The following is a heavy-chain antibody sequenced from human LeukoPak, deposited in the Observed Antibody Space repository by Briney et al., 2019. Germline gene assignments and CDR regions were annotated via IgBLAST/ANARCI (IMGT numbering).Heavy chain of an antibody. D-gene: IGHD3-3*01. V-gene: IGHV3-7*01. CDR1: GFTFSTSW. CDR3: ARSSVYDSWSGLS. Sequence: GGSLRLSCAASGFTFSTSWMTWVRQAPGKGLDWLGNINPDGSTINYVDSVKGRFTFSRDNAKNSLYLQMNSLRAEDTAVYYCARSSVYDSWSGLSWGQGTLVTVSS. J-gene: IGHJ4*02. CDR2: INPDGSTI.